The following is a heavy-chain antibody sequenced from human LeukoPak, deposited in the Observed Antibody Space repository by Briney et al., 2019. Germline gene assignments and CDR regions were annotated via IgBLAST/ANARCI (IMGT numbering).Heavy chain of an antibody. CDR3: AKAGVLTLVRGVIVDY. V-gene: IGHV3-23*01. CDR2: ISGSGDGT. Sequence: GGSLRLSCAASGFXFSGYAMSWVRQAPGKGLEWVSPISGSGDGTYYADSVKGRFTISRDNSKNTLFLQMNSLRAEDTAVYYCAKAGVLTLVRGVIVDYWGQGTLVTVSS. D-gene: IGHD3-10*01. J-gene: IGHJ4*02. CDR1: GFXFSGYA.